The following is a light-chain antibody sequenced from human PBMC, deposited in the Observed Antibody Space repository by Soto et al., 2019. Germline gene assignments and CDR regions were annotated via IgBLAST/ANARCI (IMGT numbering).Light chain of an antibody. J-gene: IGLJ3*02. Sequence: QSVLTQPPSASGTPGQRVTISCSGSTSNIGSNAVSWYQQLPGSAPKLLIDSSNQRPSGVPDRFSGSKSGTSASLAISGLQSEDEADYYCASWDDSLNGGVFGGGTKVTVL. CDR1: TSNIGSNA. CDR3: ASWDDSLNGGV. CDR2: SSN. V-gene: IGLV1-44*01.